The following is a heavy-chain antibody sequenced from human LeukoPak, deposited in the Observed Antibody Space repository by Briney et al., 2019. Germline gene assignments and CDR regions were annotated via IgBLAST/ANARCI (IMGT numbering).Heavy chain of an antibody. D-gene: IGHD4-23*01. CDR1: GYTFTGYH. CDR2: INPNTGDT. CDR3: ASSGGNSVHYFDY. V-gene: IGHV1-2*02. Sequence: ASVKVSCKASGYTFTGYHMHWVRQAPGQGLEWMGRINPNTGDTNFAQNFQGRVNMTRDTSITTAYMELSRLRSDDTAAYYCASSGGNSVHYFDYWGQGTLVTVSS. J-gene: IGHJ4*02.